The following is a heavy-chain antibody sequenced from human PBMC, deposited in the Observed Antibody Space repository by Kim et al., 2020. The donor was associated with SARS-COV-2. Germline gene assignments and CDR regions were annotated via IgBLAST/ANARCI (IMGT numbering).Heavy chain of an antibody. V-gene: IGHV3-33*05. CDR3: ARDLLRYSDWLSYGMDV. CDR1: GFAFSYYG. D-gene: IGHD3-9*01. J-gene: IGHJ6*02. Sequence: GGSLRLSCAASGFAFSYYGMHWVRQAPGKGLEWVAIISYEGNNKYYADSVKGRFTVSRDNSKNTLYLQMSSLRAGDTAVYYCARDLLRYSDWLSYGMDVWGQGTTVTVSS. CDR2: ISYEGNNK.